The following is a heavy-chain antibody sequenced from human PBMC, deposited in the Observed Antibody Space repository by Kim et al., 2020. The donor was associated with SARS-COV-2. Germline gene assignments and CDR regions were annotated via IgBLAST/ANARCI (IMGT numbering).Heavy chain of an antibody. J-gene: IGHJ4*02. CDR1: GGSISSSSYY. D-gene: IGHD3-10*01. V-gene: IGHV4-39*01. CDR2: IYYSGST. CDR3: VQSSMVRGVIIPNFDY. Sequence: SETLSLTCTVSGGSISSSSYYWGWIRQPPGKGLEWIGSIYYSGSTYYNPSLKSRVTISVDTSKNQFSLKLSSVTAADTAVYYCVQSSMVRGVIIPNFDYWGQGTLVTVSS.